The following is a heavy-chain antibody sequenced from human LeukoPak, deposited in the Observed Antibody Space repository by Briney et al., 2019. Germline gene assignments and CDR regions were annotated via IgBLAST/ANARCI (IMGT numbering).Heavy chain of an antibody. CDR3: ASGYSYGLDAFDI. J-gene: IGHJ3*02. CDR2: IKQDGSEK. D-gene: IGHD5-18*01. Sequence: GGSLRLSCAASGFTFSSYWMSWVRRAPGKGLEWVANIKQDGSEKYYVDSVKGRFTISRDNAKNSLYLQMNSLRAEDTAVYYCASGYSYGLDAFDIWGQGTMVTVSS. CDR1: GFTFSSYW. V-gene: IGHV3-7*02.